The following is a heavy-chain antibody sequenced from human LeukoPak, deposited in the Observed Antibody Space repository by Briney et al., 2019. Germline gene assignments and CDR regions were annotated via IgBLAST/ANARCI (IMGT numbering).Heavy chain of an antibody. CDR2: IYYSGST. CDR1: GGSISSSSYY. D-gene: IGHD5-18*01. CDR3: VRVPDYSYGYAL. Sequence: SSETLSLTCTVSGGSISSSSYYWGWIRQPPGKGLEWIGSIYYSGSTYYNPSLKSRVTISVDTSKNQFSLKLSSVTAADTAVYYCVRVPDYSYGYALWGQGTLVTVSS. J-gene: IGHJ4*02. V-gene: IGHV4-39*07.